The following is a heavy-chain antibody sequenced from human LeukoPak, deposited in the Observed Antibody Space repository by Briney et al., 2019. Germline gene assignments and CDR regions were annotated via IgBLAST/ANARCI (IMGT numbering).Heavy chain of an antibody. CDR2: INPNSGGT. V-gene: IGHV1-2*02. CDR3: ARGVGATPYYFDY. D-gene: IGHD1-26*01. J-gene: IGHJ4*02. CDR1: GYTSTGYY. Sequence: ASVKVSCKASGYTSTGYYMHWVRQAPGQGLEWMGWINPNSGGTNYAQKFQGRVTMTRDTSISTAYMELSRLRSDDTAVYYCARGVGATPYYFDYWGQGTLVTVSS.